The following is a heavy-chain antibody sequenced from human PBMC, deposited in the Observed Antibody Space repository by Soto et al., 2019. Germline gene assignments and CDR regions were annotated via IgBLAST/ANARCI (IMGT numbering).Heavy chain of an antibody. CDR2: IYSGGST. J-gene: IGHJ1*01. CDR3: AREYSDDKSGHYGYFQN. V-gene: IGHV3-53*01. Sequence: GGSLRLSCAASGFTVSSNYMSWVRQAPGKGLEWVSVIYSGGSTYYADSVKGRFTISRDNSKNTLYLQMNSLRAEDTAVYYCAREYSDDKSGHYGYFQNWGQGTLVTVSS. D-gene: IGHD3-22*01. CDR1: GFTVSSNY.